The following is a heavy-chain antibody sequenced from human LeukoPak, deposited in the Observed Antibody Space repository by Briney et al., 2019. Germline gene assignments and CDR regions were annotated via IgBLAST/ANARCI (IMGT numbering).Heavy chain of an antibody. V-gene: IGHV3-30*04. CDR1: GFTFSSYA. CDR3: ARDGCSSTSCYVPPPY. D-gene: IGHD2-2*01. CDR2: ISYDGSNK. Sequence: GGSLRLSCAASGFTFSSYAMHWVRQAPGKGLEWVAVISYDGSNKYYADSVKGRFTISRDNSKNTLYLQMNSLRAEDTVVYYCARDGCSSTSCYVPPPYWGQGTLVTVSS. J-gene: IGHJ4*02.